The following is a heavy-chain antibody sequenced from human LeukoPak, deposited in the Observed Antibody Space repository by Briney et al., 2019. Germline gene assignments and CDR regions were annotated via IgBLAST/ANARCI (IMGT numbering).Heavy chain of an antibody. CDR3: ARKRLGHPDSEAWAFDI. Sequence: GESLKISCKGSGYSFTSYWIGWVRQMPGKGLEWMGIIYPGDSDTRYSPSFQGQVTISADKSISTAYLQWSSLKASDTAMYYCARKRLGHPDSEAWAFDIWGQGTMVTVSS. CDR2: IYPGDSDT. CDR1: GYSFTSYW. V-gene: IGHV5-51*01. D-gene: IGHD5-18*01. J-gene: IGHJ3*02.